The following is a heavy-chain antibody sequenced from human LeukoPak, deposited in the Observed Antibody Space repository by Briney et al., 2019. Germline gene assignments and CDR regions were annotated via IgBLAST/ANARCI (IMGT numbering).Heavy chain of an antibody. CDR3: AKDISRGCSYGLLFDY. D-gene: IGHD5-18*01. CDR2: ISGDGSST. Sequence: GGSLRLSCAASGFTFDDYAMHWVRQAPGKGLEGGSLISGDGSSTNYAVSVQGRFTISRDNSKDSLYLQMNSLRTEDTAFYYCAKDISRGCSYGLLFDYWGQGTLVTVSS. CDR1: GFTFDDYA. J-gene: IGHJ4*02. V-gene: IGHV3-43*02.